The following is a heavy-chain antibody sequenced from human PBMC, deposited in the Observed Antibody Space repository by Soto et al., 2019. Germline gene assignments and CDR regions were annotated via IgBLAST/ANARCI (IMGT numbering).Heavy chain of an antibody. Sequence: PSETLSLTCTVSGGSISSSSYYWGWIRQPPGKGLEWIGSIYYSGSTYYNPSLKSRVTISVDTSKNQFSLKLSSVTAADTAVYYFVRLLGIAVAGNRGSWFDPWGQGTLVTVSS. CDR2: IYYSGST. D-gene: IGHD6-19*01. V-gene: IGHV4-39*01. J-gene: IGHJ5*02. CDR3: VRLLGIAVAGNRGSWFDP. CDR1: GGSISSSSYY.